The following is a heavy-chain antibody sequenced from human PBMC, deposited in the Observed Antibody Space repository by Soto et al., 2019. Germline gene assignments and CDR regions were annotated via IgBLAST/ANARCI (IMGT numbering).Heavy chain of an antibody. CDR1: GYTFTSYG. CDR3: TAIFGVNKTPDY. J-gene: IGHJ4*02. Sequence: ASVKVSCKASGYTFTSYGISWVRQAPGQGLEWMGWISAYNGNTNYAQKLQGRVTMTTDTSTSTAYMELRSLRSDDTAVYYCTAIFGVNKTPDYLGQGTLVTVSS. CDR2: ISAYNGNT. D-gene: IGHD3-3*01. V-gene: IGHV1-18*01.